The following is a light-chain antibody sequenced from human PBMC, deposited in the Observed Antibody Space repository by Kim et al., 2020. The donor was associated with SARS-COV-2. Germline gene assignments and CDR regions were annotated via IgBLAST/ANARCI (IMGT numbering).Light chain of an antibody. V-gene: IGKV3-15*01. Sequence: VSPGERATLSVRSSQTINNRLVWYQQKPGQAPRLLIYDATTRATGIPARFIASGSETDFTLTINGLQSEDFAVYYCQQSNNWPPWTFGQGTKLEI. CDR3: QQSNNWPPWT. J-gene: IGKJ2*02. CDR1: QTINNR. CDR2: DAT.